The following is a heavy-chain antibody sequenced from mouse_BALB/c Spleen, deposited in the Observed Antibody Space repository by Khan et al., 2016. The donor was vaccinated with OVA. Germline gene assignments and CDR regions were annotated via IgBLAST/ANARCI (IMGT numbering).Heavy chain of an antibody. J-gene: IGHJ3*01. CDR2: INPGSGDT. V-gene: IGHV1-54*01. CDR3: AEGGYGSLAY. CDR1: GYSFTDYL. D-gene: IGHD1-1*02. Sequence: QVQLQQSGAELVRPGTSVKVSCKASGYSFTDYLIDWVKQRPGQGLEWIGVINPGSGDTHYNEKFTGKATLTADKSSSTAYMQLSSLTSDDSAIXFVAEGGYGSLAYWGQGTLVTVSP.